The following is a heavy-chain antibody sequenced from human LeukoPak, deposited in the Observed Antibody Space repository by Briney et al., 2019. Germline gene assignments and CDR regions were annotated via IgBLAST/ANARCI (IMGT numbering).Heavy chain of an antibody. V-gene: IGHV4-59*08. J-gene: IGHJ3*02. CDR3: ARGYEGAAASVAFDI. D-gene: IGHD6-13*01. CDR1: GAPITRYY. Sequence: PSETLSLTCTVSGAPITRYYWSWIRQPPGKGLEWIGYIYYTGSANYNPSLKSRVSISVDTSKNQFSLKLSSVTAADTAVYYCARGYEGAAASVAFDIWGQGTMVTVSS. CDR2: IYYTGSA.